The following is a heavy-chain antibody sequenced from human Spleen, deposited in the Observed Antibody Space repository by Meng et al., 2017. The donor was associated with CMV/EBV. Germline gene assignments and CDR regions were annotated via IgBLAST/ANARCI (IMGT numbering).Heavy chain of an antibody. CDR1: GYTFTGYY. D-gene: IGHD5-12*01. J-gene: IGHJ4*02. CDR2: INPNSGGT. Sequence: QVQLVPAGAGVKKPGASVKVSCKASGYTFTGYYMHWVQQAPGQGLEWMGWINPNSGGTNYAQKFQGRVTMTRDTSISTAYMELSRLRSDDTAVYYCAGLYSGYDYDFDYWGQGTLVTVSS. CDR3: AGLYSGYDYDFDY. V-gene: IGHV1-2*02.